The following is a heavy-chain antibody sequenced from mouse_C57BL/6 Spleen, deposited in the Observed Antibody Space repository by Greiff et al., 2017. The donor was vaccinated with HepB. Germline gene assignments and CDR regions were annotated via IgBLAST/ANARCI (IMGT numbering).Heavy chain of an antibody. CDR1: GFNIKDYY. D-gene: IGHD1-1*01. V-gene: IGHV14-2*01. J-gene: IGHJ4*01. CDR3: ARGGYGSSSLYAMDY. CDR2: IDPEDGET. Sequence: VQLKESGAELVKPGASVKLSCTASGFNIKDYYMHWVKQRTEQGLEWIGRIDPEDGETKYAPKFQGKATITADTSSNTAYLQLSSLTSEDTAVYYGARGGYGSSSLYAMDYWGQGTSVTVSS.